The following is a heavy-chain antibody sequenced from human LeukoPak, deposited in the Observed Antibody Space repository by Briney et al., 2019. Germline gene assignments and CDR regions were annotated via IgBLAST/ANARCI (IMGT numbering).Heavy chain of an antibody. CDR2: VSGSGGST. CDR1: GFTFSRYA. J-gene: IGHJ3*01. CDR3: AKRMIRGVNHDAFDL. D-gene: IGHD3-10*01. Sequence: GGPLRLSCAASGFTFSRYAMSWVRQAPGKGLEWVSAVSGSGGSTYYADSVKGLFTISRDNSKNTLYLQMNSLRAEDTAVYYCAKRMIRGVNHDAFDLWGQGTMVTVSS. V-gene: IGHV3-23*01.